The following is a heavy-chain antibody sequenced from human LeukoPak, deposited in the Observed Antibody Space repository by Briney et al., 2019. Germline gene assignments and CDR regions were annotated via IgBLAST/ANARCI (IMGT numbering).Heavy chain of an antibody. Sequence: PGGSLRLSCAASGFTFSNAWMNWVRQSPGKGLEWVSDISASGSTIYYADSVKGRFTISRDNAKNSLYLQMNSLRAEDTAVYYCARLYYYGSGGYYSGYFDYWGQGTLVTVSS. D-gene: IGHD3-10*01. J-gene: IGHJ4*02. V-gene: IGHV3-48*04. CDR1: GFTFSNAW. CDR2: ISASGSTI. CDR3: ARLYYYGSGGYYSGYFDY.